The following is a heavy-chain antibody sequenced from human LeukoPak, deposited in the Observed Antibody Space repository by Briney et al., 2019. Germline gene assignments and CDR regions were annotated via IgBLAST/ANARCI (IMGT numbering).Heavy chain of an antibody. CDR1: GFTVSTNY. D-gene: IGHD4-23*01. Sequence: GGSLRLSCTASGFTVSTNYMSWVRQAPGKGLEWVSLIYSGDNTYYADSVKGRFTISRDNSKNTLYLQMNSLRAEDTAVYYCGGITRYYFDYWGQGTLVTVSS. CDR3: GGITRYYFDY. J-gene: IGHJ4*02. V-gene: IGHV3-66*01. CDR2: IYSGDNT.